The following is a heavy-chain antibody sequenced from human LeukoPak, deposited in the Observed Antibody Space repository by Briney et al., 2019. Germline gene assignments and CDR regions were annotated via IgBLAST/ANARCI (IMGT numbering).Heavy chain of an antibody. CDR1: GGTFSSYA. J-gene: IGHJ6*03. V-gene: IGHV1-69*13. CDR2: IIPIFGTA. CDR3: ASPTGTIGGTGYYYYYYYMDV. D-gene: IGHD1-7*01. Sequence: SVKVSCKASGGTFSSYAIGWVRQAPGQGLEWMGGIIPIFGTANYAQKFQGRVTITADESTSTAYMELSSLRSEDTAVYYCASPTGTIGGTGYYYYYYYMDVWGKGTTVTVSS.